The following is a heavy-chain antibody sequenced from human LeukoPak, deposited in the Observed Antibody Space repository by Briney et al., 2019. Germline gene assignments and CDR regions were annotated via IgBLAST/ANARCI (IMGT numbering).Heavy chain of an antibody. V-gene: IGHV3-23*01. CDR2: ISGSGGST. CDR3: AKGPHYYDSSGYAF. Sequence: GGSLRLSCAASGFTFRSYAMSWVRQAPGKGLEWVSAISGSGGSTYYADSVKGRFTISRDNSKNTLYLQMNSLRAEDTAVYYCAKGPHYYDSSGYAFWGQGTLVTVSS. J-gene: IGHJ4*02. CDR1: GFTFRSYA. D-gene: IGHD3-22*01.